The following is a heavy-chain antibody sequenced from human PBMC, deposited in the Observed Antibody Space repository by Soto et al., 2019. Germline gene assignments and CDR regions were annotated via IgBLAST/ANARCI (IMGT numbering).Heavy chain of an antibody. Sequence: QITLKESGPTLVKPTQTLTLTCTFSGFSLTTGGVAVGWIRQPPGKALEWLALIYWDDDKRDSPSLKSRPSTTHHTSKTQVVLTMTTMDPLDTATYSCAHSECSAAACYSPLYFALWGRGTLVTVSS. CDR2: IYWDDDK. V-gene: IGHV2-5*02. J-gene: IGHJ2*01. CDR1: GFSLTTGGVA. CDR3: AHSECSAAACYSPLYFAL. D-gene: IGHD2-15*01.